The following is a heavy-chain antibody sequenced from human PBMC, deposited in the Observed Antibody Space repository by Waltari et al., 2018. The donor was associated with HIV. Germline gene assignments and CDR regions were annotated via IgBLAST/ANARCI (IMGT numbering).Heavy chain of an antibody. CDR1: GFTFSSSG. Sequence: QVQLVESGGGVVQPGRSLRLSCAASGFTFSSSGMHWVRQAPGKGLEWVAVISYDGSNKYYADSVKGRFTISRDNSKNTLYLQMNSLRAEDTAVYYCAKASGSYLPYYGMDVWGQGTTVTVSS. V-gene: IGHV3-30*18. CDR3: AKASGSYLPYYGMDV. J-gene: IGHJ6*02. D-gene: IGHD1-26*01. CDR2: ISYDGSNK.